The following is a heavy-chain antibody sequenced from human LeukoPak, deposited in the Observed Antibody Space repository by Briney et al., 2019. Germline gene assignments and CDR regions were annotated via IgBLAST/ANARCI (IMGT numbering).Heavy chain of an antibody. CDR1: GYSFTSYW. V-gene: IGHV5-51*01. CDR3: ARHRSYYYDSSGYYFYGMDV. D-gene: IGHD3-22*01. J-gene: IGHJ6*02. CDR2: IYPGDSEI. Sequence: GESLKISCQASGYSFTSYWIGWVRQMPGKGLEWMGIIYPGDSEIRYSPSFQGQVTISVDKSISTAYLQWSSLKASDTAMYYCARHRSYYYDSSGYYFYGMDVWGQGTTVTVSS.